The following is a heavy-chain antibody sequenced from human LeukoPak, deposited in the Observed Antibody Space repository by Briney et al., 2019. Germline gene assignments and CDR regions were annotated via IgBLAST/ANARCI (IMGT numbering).Heavy chain of an antibody. Sequence: GASVKVSCKASGYIFGKHGISWVRQAPGQGLEWMGWISAYNGDTNQAQKFQGRLTMTKDTSTSTAYMELRSLRSDDTAVYYCARDPSNSSGWRTWFDPWGQGTLVTVSP. CDR2: ISAYNGDT. CDR3: ARDPSNSSGWRTWFDP. V-gene: IGHV1-18*01. CDR1: GYIFGKHG. J-gene: IGHJ5*02. D-gene: IGHD6-19*01.